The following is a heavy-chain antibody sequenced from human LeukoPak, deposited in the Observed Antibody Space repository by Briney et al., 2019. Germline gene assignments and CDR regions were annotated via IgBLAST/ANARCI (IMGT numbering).Heavy chain of an antibody. Sequence: GGSLRLSCAASGFTFSSYGMHWVRQAPGKGLEWVAVIWYDRSNKYYADSVKGRFTISRDNSKNTLYLQMNSLRAEDTAVYYCARDLTLSSSWTENWFDPWGQGTLVTVSS. CDR2: IWYDRSNK. CDR3: ARDLTLSSSWTENWFDP. CDR1: GFTFSSYG. V-gene: IGHV3-33*01. J-gene: IGHJ5*02. D-gene: IGHD6-13*01.